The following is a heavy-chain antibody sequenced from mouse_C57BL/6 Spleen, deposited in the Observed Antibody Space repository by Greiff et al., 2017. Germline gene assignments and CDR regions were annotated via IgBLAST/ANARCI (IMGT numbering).Heavy chain of an antibody. CDR3: ARRSGTGYFDY. V-gene: IGHV1-82*01. Sequence: VQGVESGPELVKPGASVKISCKASGYAFSSSWMNWVKQRPGKGLEWIGRIYPGDGDTNYNGKFKGKATLTADKSSSTAYMQLSSLTSEDSAVYFCARRSGTGYFDYWGQGTTLTVSS. CDR1: GYAFSSSW. J-gene: IGHJ2*01. D-gene: IGHD4-1*01. CDR2: IYPGDGDT.